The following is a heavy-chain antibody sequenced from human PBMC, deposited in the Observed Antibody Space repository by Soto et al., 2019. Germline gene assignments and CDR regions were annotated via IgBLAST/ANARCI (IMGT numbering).Heavy chain of an antibody. CDR3: GGPRPAHDRSGYYRYYYYGMDV. CDR1: GGSFSGYY. Sequence: PSETLSLTCAVYGGSFSGYYWSWIRQPPGKGLEWSGEINHSGSTNYNPSRKSRVTISVDRSKNQVSLKLSSVTAADKAVYYCGGPRPAHDRSGYYRYYYYGMDVWGQGTTVTLSS. V-gene: IGHV4-34*01. D-gene: IGHD3-22*01. CDR2: INHSGST. J-gene: IGHJ6*02.